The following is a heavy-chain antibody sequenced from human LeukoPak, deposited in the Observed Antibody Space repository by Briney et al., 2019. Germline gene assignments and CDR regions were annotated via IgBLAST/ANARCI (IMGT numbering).Heavy chain of an antibody. Sequence: ASVKVSCKASGYTFTNYYIHWVRQAPGQGLEWTGIINPSGGSTSYAQKLQGRVTMTRDTSTSIVYMELSSLRSEDTAVYYCAREGPYSDSSRSRFDYWGQGTLVTVSS. V-gene: IGHV1-46*01. J-gene: IGHJ4*02. CDR3: AREGPYSDSSRSRFDY. CDR2: INPSGGST. CDR1: GYTFTNYY. D-gene: IGHD6-6*01.